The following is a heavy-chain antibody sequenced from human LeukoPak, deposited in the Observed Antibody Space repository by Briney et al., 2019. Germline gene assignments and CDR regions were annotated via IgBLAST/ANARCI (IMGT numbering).Heavy chain of an antibody. V-gene: IGHV4-4*07. CDR3: ARVAYCSSTSCSWGAFDI. D-gene: IGHD2-2*01. CDR1: GGSISSYY. CDR2: IYTSGST. J-gene: IGHJ3*02. Sequence: SETLSLTCAVSGGSISSYYWRWIRQPAGKGLEWIGRIYTSGSTNYNPSLKSRVTMSVDTSKDQFSLKLSSVTAADTAVYYCARVAYCSSTSCSWGAFDIWGQGTMVTVSS.